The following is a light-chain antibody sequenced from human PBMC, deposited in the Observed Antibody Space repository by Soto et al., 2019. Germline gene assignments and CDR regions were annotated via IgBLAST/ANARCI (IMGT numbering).Light chain of an antibody. CDR1: QSVSSSY. Sequence: EIVLTQSPGTLSLSPGERATLSCRASQSVSSSYLAWYQQRPGQAPRLLIYGASSRAIGIPDRFSGSGSGTDFTPTISRLEPEDFAVYYCQQYDRSRTFGQGTKVEIK. V-gene: IGKV3-20*01. CDR3: QQYDRSRT. J-gene: IGKJ1*01. CDR2: GAS.